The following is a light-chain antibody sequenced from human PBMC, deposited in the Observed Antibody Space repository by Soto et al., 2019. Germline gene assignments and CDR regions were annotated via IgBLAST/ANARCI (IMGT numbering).Light chain of an antibody. Sequence: QSVLTQPPSASGTPGQRVTISCSGSSSNIGSNTVNWYQQLPGTAPKLLIYSNNQRPSGVPDRFSGSKSGISASLAISGLQAEDENDYYCAAWDDSLNGVIFGGGTKVTVL. CDR3: AAWDDSLNGVI. V-gene: IGLV1-44*01. CDR2: SNN. CDR1: SSNIGSNT. J-gene: IGLJ2*01.